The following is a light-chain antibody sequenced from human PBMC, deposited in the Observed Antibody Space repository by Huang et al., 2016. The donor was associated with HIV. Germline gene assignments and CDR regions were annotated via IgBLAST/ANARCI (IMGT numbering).Light chain of an antibody. CDR2: AAS. Sequence: AIQMTQSPSSLSASVGDRVTVTCRACQGIGNDLGWYQQKPGKAPKLLIYAASSLQSGVPSRFSGSGSGTDFTLTISSLQPEDFATYYCLQDYNYPRTFGQGTKVEIK. CDR3: LQDYNYPRT. J-gene: IGKJ1*01. CDR1: QGIGND. V-gene: IGKV1-6*01.